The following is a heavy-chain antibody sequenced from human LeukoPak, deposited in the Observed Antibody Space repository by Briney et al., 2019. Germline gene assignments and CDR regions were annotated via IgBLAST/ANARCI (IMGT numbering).Heavy chain of an antibody. J-gene: IGHJ3*02. CDR3: AGDADCGGAFDI. CDR1: GLTVDVYG. CDR2: INWNGGST. D-gene: IGHD2-21*02. V-gene: IGHV3-20*04. Sequence: PGGSLRLSCAVSGLTVDVYGVSWARQAPGEGLEWVSGINWNGGSTDYADPVKGRFTSSRDNAKNSLYMQMNSLRAEDTALYYCAGDADCGGAFDIWGQGTMVTVSS.